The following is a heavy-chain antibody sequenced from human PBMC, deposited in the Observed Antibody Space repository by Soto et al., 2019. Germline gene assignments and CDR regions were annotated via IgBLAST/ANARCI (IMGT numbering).Heavy chain of an antibody. CDR1: GFSLTTGVG. CDR3: AHRVNMARGPYNYFGP. D-gene: IGHD3-10*01. CDR2: IYWNDEK. Sequence: SGPTLVNPTQTLTLTCSFSGFSLTTGVGVGWIRQPPGKALEWLAIIYWNDEKLYNPSLKTRLIITKDTSKNQVVLTVTDMDPVDTATYYCAHRVNMARGPYNYFGPWGQGTLVTAPQ. J-gene: IGHJ5*02. V-gene: IGHV2-5*01.